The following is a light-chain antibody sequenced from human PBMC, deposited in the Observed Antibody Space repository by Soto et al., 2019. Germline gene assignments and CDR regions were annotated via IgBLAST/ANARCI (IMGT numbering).Light chain of an antibody. J-gene: IGKJ1*01. Sequence: ELGLTQSPGILSLSPGERATLSCRASQSVSSTCLVWYQQKPGRAPRLLIYGASTRATGIPDRFSASGSGTDVTLTISRLEPEYFAVYYCQRYASSLWTFGQGTTVEI. CDR1: QSVSSTC. V-gene: IGKV3-20*01. CDR2: GAS. CDR3: QRYASSLWT.